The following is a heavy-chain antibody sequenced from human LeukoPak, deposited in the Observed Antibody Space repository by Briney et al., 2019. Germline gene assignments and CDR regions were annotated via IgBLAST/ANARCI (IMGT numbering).Heavy chain of an antibody. D-gene: IGHD6-13*01. V-gene: IGHV4-59*08. J-gene: IGHJ5*02. CDR2: IYFSGTT. CDR3: ARRRAEGGSNGHYNWFNP. CDR1: GDSINAYY. Sequence: SETLSLTCTVSGDSINAYYWGWIRQPPGKGLEWIGYIYFSGTTKCNPSLESRVTISVDTSKNQFSLKLSSVTAADTAVYYCARRRAEGGSNGHYNWFNPWGQGILVTVSS.